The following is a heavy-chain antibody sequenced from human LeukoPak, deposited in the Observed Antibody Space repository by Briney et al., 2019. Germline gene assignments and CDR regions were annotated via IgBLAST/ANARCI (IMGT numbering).Heavy chain of an antibody. V-gene: IGHV3-74*01. CDR1: GFSFSSHW. CDR3: TRDFDSGSGY. D-gene: IGHD6-19*01. Sequence: GGSLRLSCAASGFSFSSHWIHWVRQGAGKGLEWVSRISTDGSITGYADSVKGRFTMSRDNAKNTVYLQMNSLRAEDTAVYFCTRDFDSGSGYWGQGTVVTVSS. CDR2: ISTDGSIT. J-gene: IGHJ4*02.